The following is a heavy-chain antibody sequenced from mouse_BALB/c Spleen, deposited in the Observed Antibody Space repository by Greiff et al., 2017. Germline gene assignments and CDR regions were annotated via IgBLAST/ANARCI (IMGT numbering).Heavy chain of an antibody. CDR2: IYPGNSDT. D-gene: IGHD2-4*01. CDR1: GYSFTSYW. Sequence: EVQLQQSGTVLARPGASAKMSCKASGYSFTSYWMHWVKQRPGQGLEWIGAIYPGNSDTSYNQKFKGKAKLTAVTSASTAYMELSSLTNEDSAVYYCTSMITTGYYFDYWGQGTTLTVSS. J-gene: IGHJ2*01. CDR3: TSMITTGYYFDY. V-gene: IGHV1-5*01.